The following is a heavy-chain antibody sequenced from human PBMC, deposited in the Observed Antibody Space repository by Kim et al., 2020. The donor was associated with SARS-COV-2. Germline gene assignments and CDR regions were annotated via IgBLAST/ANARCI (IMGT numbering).Heavy chain of an antibody. V-gene: IGHV3-33*06. CDR2: IWYDGTNI. D-gene: IGHD5-12*01. CDR1: GFTFNTYG. J-gene: IGHJ4*02. CDR3: AKDPGYNAYEIYFDH. Sequence: LSLTCVASGFTFNTYGMHWLRQAPGKGPEWVAAIWYDGTNIYYRDSVKGRFTISRDNSKNTLYLQMNSLRAEDTAVYYCAKDPGYNAYEIYFDHWGQGTLVAVSS.